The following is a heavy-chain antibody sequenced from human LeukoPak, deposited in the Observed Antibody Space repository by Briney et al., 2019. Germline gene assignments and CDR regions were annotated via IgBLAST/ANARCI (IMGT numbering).Heavy chain of an antibody. V-gene: IGHV3-23*01. Sequence: PGGSLRLSCAASGFAFSSQDMGWVRQAPVKGLEWVSAISDSGDRTYYVDSVKGRFTISRDNSKNTLYLQMNSLRADDTAVYYCAKDARRSSGWYFFDHWGQGTLVTVSS. J-gene: IGHJ4*02. CDR1: GFAFSSQD. CDR3: AKDARRSSGWYFFDH. CDR2: ISDSGDRT. D-gene: IGHD6-19*01.